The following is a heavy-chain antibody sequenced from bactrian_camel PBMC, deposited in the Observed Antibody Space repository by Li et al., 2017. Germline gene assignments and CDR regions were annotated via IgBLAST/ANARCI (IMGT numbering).Heavy chain of an antibody. CDR2: IDSDGGT. D-gene: IGHD2*01. Sequence: QVQLVESGGGSVQAGGSLRPSCAASGDTYKHYCMGWFRQAPGKEREGVAAIDSDGGTSYADSVQGRFTISQGNAKNTLYLQMNNLKPEDTAMYYCAALRGYCYHPAQYEYEYRGQGTQVTVS. J-gene: IGHJ4*01. CDR1: GDTYKHYC. CDR3: AALRGYCYHPAQYEYEY. V-gene: IGHV3S57*01.